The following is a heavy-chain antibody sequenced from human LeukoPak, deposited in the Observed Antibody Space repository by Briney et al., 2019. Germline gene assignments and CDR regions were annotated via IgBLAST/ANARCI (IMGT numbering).Heavy chain of an antibody. Sequence: GGSLRLSCGASGFTFSSSAMHWVRQGPGKGLEWVEYIAHHGNNKYYADSVKGRFNISRDNSKGSLYLQMNSLRADDTAVYYCAKDGSWSCTDWGQGTLVRVSS. J-gene: IGHJ4*02. CDR1: GFTFSSSA. CDR2: IAHHGNNK. CDR3: AKDGSWSCTD. D-gene: IGHD2-8*02. V-gene: IGHV3-30*02.